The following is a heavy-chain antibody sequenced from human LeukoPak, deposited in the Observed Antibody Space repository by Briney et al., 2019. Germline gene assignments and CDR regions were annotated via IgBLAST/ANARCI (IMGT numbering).Heavy chain of an antibody. J-gene: IGHJ4*02. D-gene: IGHD3-3*01. CDR1: GYSFINYY. CDR2: INPRSGDT. Sequence: GASVKVSCKTSGYSFINYYMHWVRQAPGQGPEWMGRINPRSGDTNYAQKFQGRVTMTRDTSTSTVYMELSSLRSEDTAVYYCARDHDFWNPDYWGQGTLVTVSS. CDR3: ARDHDFWNPDY. V-gene: IGHV1-2*02.